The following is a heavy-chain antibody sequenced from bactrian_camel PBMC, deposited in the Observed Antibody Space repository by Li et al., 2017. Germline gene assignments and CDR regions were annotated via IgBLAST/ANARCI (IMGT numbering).Heavy chain of an antibody. CDR2: IRTGAGST. D-gene: IGHD4*01. V-gene: IGHV3S40*01. CDR3: AATTRYSLVALDRQFYDY. J-gene: IGHJ4*01. Sequence: VQLVESGGGSVQPGGSLRLSCSASGFQFADYPMGWSRQVPGKEREWVAAIRTGAGSTYYAAAVKGRFTISQDNAKNTVDLEMNSLEPEDTAMYYCAATTRYSLVALDRQFYDYWGQGTQVTVS. CDR1: GFQFADYP.